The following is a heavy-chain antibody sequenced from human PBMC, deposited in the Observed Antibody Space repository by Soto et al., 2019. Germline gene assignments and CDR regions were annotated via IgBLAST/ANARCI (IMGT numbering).Heavy chain of an antibody. CDR1: GYSFTSYW. D-gene: IGHD2-2*01. CDR3: ARLGLGCSSTSCHYYGMDV. CDR2: IYPGDSDT. V-gene: IGHV5-51*01. J-gene: IGHJ6*02. Sequence: PGESLKISCKGSGYSFTSYWIGWVRQMPGKGLEWMGIIYPGDSDTRYSPPFQGQVTISADKSISTAYLQWSSLKASDTAMYYCARLGLGCSSTSCHYYGMDVWGQGTTVTVSS.